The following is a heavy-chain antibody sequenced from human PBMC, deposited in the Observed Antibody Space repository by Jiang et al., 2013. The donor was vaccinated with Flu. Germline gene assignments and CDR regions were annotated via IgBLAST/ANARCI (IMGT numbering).Heavy chain of an antibody. Sequence: VQLLESGGGVVQPGGSLRLSCAASGFTFSSHGMHWVRQAPGKGLEWVTFIRYDGSNPKYGDSVRGRFTVSRDNSKNTMNLQMNSLRAEDTAVYYCAKDFGPIVVAGINYYGMDVWGQGTTVTVSS. V-gene: IGHV3-30*02. D-gene: IGHD6-19*01. CDR2: IRYDGSNP. CDR3: AKDFGPIVVAGINYYGMDV. CDR1: GFTFSSHG. J-gene: IGHJ6*02.